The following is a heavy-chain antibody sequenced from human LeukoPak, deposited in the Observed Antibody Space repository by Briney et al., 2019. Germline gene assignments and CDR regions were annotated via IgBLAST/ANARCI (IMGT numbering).Heavy chain of an antibody. V-gene: IGHV4-31*03. CDR3: ARQYVLRFLEWFYYFDY. CDR1: GGSISSGGYY. CDR2: IYYSGST. D-gene: IGHD3-3*01. J-gene: IGHJ4*02. Sequence: RPSETLSLTCTVSGGSISSGGYYWSWIRQHPGKGLEWIGYIYYSGSTYYNPSLKSRVTISVDTSKNQFSLKLSSVTAADTAVYYCARQYVLRFLEWFYYFDYWGQGTLVTVSS.